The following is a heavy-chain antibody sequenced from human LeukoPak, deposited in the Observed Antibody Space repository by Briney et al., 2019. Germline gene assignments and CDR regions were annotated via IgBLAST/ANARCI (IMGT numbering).Heavy chain of an antibody. D-gene: IGHD3-22*01. V-gene: IGHV1-2*02. CDR2: INPNSGGT. J-gene: IGHJ3*02. CDR1: GYTFTGYY. CDR3: ARVRVIVVVGPFDAFDI. Sequence: ASVKVCCKASGYTFTGYYIHWVRQAPGQGLEWMGWINPNSGGTNYAQKFQGRVTMTRDTSISTAYMELSRLRSDDAAVYYCARVRVIVVVGPFDAFDIWGQGTMVTVSS.